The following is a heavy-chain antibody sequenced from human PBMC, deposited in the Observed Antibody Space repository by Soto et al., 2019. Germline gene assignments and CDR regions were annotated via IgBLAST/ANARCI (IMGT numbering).Heavy chain of an antibody. J-gene: IGHJ4*02. CDR3: AHSLIPNWGSRGAFDY. Sequence: SGPTLVNPTQTLTLTCTFSGFSLSTSGMCVSWIRQPPGKALEWLALIDWDDDKYYSTSLKTRLTITKDTSKNQVVLTMTNMDPVDTATYYCAHSLIPNWGSRGAFDYWGQGTLVTVSS. D-gene: IGHD7-27*01. V-gene: IGHV2-70*12. CDR2: IDWDDDK. CDR1: GFSLSTSGMC.